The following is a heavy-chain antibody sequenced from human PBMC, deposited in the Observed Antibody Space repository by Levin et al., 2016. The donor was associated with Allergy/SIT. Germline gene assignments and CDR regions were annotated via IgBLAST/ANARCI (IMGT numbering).Heavy chain of an antibody. D-gene: IGHD1-14*01. CDR1: GGTFSNYA. J-gene: IGHJ4*02. CDR3: IAQPMPGLRHFFDY. Sequence: SVKVSCKASGGTFSNYAINWVRQAPGQGLEWMGAIIPIFGTPNYAQKFQGRVTITADESTTTAYMELSSLRSGDTAVYYCIAQPMPGLRHFFDYWGQGTLVTVSS. V-gene: IGHV1-69*13. CDR2: IIPIFGTP.